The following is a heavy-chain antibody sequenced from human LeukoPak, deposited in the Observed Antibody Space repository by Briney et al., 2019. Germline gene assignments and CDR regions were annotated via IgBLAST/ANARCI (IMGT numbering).Heavy chain of an antibody. CDR2: INANSGDT. CDR1: GYTFTGYY. V-gene: IGHV1-2*02. CDR3: ARANSAYAGQG. Sequence: ASVKVSCKASGYTFTGYYIHWVRQAPGQGLEWMGWINANSGDTNSAQKFQDRVTMTTDTSISTAYMELSRLRSDDTAVYYCARANSAYAGQGWGQGTLVTVSS. D-gene: IGHD5-12*01. J-gene: IGHJ4*02.